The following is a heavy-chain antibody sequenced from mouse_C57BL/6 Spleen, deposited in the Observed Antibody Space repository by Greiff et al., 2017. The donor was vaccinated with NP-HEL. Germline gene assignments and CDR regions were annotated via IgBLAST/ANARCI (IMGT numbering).Heavy chain of an antibody. Sequence: VQLQQPGAELVMPGASVKLSCKASGYTFTSYWMHWVQQRPGQGLEWIGEIEPSDSYTNYNQKFKGKSTLTVDKSSSTAYMQLSSLTSEDSAVYYCARSAAQAPFAYWGQGTLVTVSA. J-gene: IGHJ3*01. D-gene: IGHD3-2*02. CDR2: IEPSDSYT. CDR3: ARSAAQAPFAY. V-gene: IGHV1-69*01. CDR1: GYTFTSYW.